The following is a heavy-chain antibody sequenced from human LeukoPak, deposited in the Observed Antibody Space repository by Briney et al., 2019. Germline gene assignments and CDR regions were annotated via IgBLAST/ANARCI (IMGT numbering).Heavy chain of an antibody. D-gene: IGHD4-17*01. J-gene: IGHJ4*02. CDR2: ISPYKGNR. V-gene: IGHV1-18*01. CDR1: NYTFSDYD. CDR3: ATEGGWEPTDYGDNVY. Sequence: ASVRVSCKASNYTFSDYDVTWVRQAPGQGLEWMGWISPYKGNRNYAQNLQGRVTMTTDTSTSTAYMEVRSLRSDDTAVYYCATEGGWEPTDYGDNVYWGQGTLVTVSS.